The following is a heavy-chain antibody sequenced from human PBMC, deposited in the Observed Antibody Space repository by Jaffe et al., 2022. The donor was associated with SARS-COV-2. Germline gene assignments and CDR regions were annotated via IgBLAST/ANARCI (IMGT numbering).Heavy chain of an antibody. CDR3: ARGWLENTFDL. CDR1: GFTFRTYS. V-gene: IGHV3-48*01. Sequence: EEHLEESGGGLVKPGGSLRLSCAASGFTFRTYSMDWVRQAPGKGLEWVSFISSGADTIYYADSVRGRFTISRDYDKNSLYLQMNSLRPDDTAVYFCARGWLENTFDLWGRGTMVTVSS. CDR2: ISSGADTI. D-gene: IGHD5-12*01. J-gene: IGHJ3*01.